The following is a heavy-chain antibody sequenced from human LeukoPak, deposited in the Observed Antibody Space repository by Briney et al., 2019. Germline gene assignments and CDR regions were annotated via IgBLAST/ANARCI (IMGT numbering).Heavy chain of an antibody. J-gene: IGHJ4*02. CDR3: ARDLSDYDFWSGYYPCCIFDY. V-gene: IGHV3-48*01. Sequence: GGSLRLSCAASGFTFSSYSMNWVRQAPGKGLGWVSYISSSSSTIYYADSVKGRFTISRDNAKNSLYLQMNSLRAEDTAVYYCARDLSDYDFWSGYYPCCIFDYWGQGTLVTVSS. CDR1: GFTFSSYS. CDR2: ISSSSSTI. D-gene: IGHD3-3*01.